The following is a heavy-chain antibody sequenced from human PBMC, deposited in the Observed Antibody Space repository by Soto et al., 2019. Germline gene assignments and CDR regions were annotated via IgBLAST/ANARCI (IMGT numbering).Heavy chain of an antibody. J-gene: IGHJ4*02. CDR1: GFTFSSYA. Sequence: EVQLLESGGGLVQPGGSLRLSCAASGFTFSSYAMSWVRQAPGKGMEWVAAISGSGGTTYYAASVKGRFTTSRENSKNTLYLQRNSLRAEDAAVYYCAKDLVGPNADYYDYWGQGSLVTVSS. D-gene: IGHD2-15*01. V-gene: IGHV3-23*01. CDR2: ISGSGGTT. CDR3: AKDLVGPNADYYDY.